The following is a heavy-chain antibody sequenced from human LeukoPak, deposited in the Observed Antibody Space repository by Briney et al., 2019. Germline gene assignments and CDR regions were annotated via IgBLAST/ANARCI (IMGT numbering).Heavy chain of an antibody. CDR1: GFTFSSSS. D-gene: IGHD3-16*01. CDR2: ISSSGSTI. J-gene: IGHJ4*02. CDR3: ARERGELYNFDY. V-gene: IGHV3-48*04. Sequence: GESLRLSCAASGFTFSSSSMNWVRQAPGKGLEWVSYISSSGSTIYYADSVKGRFTISRDNAKNSLYLQMNSLRAEDTAVYYCARERGELYNFDYWGQGTLVTVSS.